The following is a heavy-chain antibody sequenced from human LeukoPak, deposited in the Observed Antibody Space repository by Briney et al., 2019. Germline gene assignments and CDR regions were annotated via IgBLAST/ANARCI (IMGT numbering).Heavy chain of an antibody. V-gene: IGHV4-59*08. Sequence: RXPPGXXLEWIGYIYYSGSTNYNPSLKSRVTISVDTSKNQFSLKLSSVTAADTAVYYCARQSTTVTSRFDYWGQGTLVTVSS. CDR3: ARQSTTVTSRFDY. D-gene: IGHD4-17*01. CDR2: IYYSGST. J-gene: IGHJ4*02.